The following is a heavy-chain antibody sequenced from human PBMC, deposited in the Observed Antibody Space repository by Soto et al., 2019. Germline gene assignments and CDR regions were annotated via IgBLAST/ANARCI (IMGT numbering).Heavy chain of an antibody. D-gene: IGHD3-22*01. CDR3: ARPLRDRNYYYGMAV. Sequence: QVQLVQSGAEMQQPGASVRVSCKASGGTFSKYAFSWLRQSPVQGLEWLGGTIPMFGTPNYAQKFQGRVAISADESTATVYMELSSLRSEDTAVYFCARPLRDRNYYYGMAVWGQGTTVTVSS. V-gene: IGHV1-69*01. CDR2: TIPMFGTP. CDR1: GGTFSKYA. J-gene: IGHJ6*02.